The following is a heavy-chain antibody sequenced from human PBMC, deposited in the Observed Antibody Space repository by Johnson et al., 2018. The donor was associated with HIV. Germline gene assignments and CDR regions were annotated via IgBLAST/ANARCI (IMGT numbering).Heavy chain of an antibody. J-gene: IGHJ3*02. CDR3: ARGVKQQLSVVDAFDI. CDR1: GFTFSSYW. CDR2: ISYDGSNK. D-gene: IGHD1-1*01. Sequence: VQLVESGGGLVQPGGSLRLYCAASGFTFSSYWMGWVRQAPGKGLEWVAVISYDGSNKYYADSVKGRFTISRDNAKNSLYLQMNSLRAEDTAVYFCARGVKQQLSVVDAFDIWGQGTMVTVSS. V-gene: IGHV3-30*03.